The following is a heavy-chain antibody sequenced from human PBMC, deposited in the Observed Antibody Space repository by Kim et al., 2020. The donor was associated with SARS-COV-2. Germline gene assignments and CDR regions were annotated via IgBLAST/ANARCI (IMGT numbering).Heavy chain of an antibody. CDR1: GGTFSSYA. J-gene: IGHJ4*02. D-gene: IGHD6-6*01. CDR2: IIPILGIA. Sequence: SVKVSCKASGGTFSSYAISWVRQAPGQGLEWMGRIIPILGIANYAQKFQGRVTITADKSTSTAYMELSSLRSEDTAVYYCARETLRGGSSSPPIDYWGQGTLVTVSS. V-gene: IGHV1-69*04. CDR3: ARETLRGGSSSPPIDY.